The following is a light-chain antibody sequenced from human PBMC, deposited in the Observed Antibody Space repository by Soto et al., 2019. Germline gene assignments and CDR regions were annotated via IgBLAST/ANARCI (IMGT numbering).Light chain of an antibody. CDR2: KAS. J-gene: IGKJ5*01. V-gene: IGKV1-5*03. CDR1: QSISSW. Sequence: DIQMTQSPSTLSASVGDRVTITCRASQSISSWLAWYQQKPGKAPKLLIYKASSLESGVPSRFSGSGSGTDFTLTISSLQPEDFATYYCQQLNSYRVTFGQGTRLEIK. CDR3: QQLNSYRVT.